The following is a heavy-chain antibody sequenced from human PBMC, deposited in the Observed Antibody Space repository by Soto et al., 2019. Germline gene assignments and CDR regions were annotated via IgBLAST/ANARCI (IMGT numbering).Heavy chain of an antibody. J-gene: IGHJ4*02. Sequence: PGGSLRLSCAASGFTFSNAWMNWVRQAPGKGLEWVGRIKSKTDGGTTDYAAPVKGRFTISRDDSKNTLYLQMNSLKTEDTAVYYCTTSNMWWPAPFDYWGQGTLVTVSS. CDR1: GFTFSNAW. V-gene: IGHV3-15*07. D-gene: IGHD2-21*01. CDR3: TTSNMWWPAPFDY. CDR2: IKSKTDGGTT.